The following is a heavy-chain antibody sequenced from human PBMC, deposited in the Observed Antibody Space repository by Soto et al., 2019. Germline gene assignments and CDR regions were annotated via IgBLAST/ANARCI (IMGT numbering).Heavy chain of an antibody. Sequence: QVQLVESGGGVVQPGRSLRLSCAASGFTFSSYGMHWVRQAPGKGLEWVAVISYDGSNKYYADSVKGRFTISRDNSKNTLYLQMNSLRAEDTAVYYCAKTVGDSCYVGLDYWGQGTLVTVAS. CDR2: ISYDGSNK. CDR3: AKTVGDSCYVGLDY. J-gene: IGHJ4*02. D-gene: IGHD5-12*01. V-gene: IGHV3-30*18. CDR1: GFTFSSYG.